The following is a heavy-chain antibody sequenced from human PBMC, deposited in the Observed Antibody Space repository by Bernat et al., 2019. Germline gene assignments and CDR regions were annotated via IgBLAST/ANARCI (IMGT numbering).Heavy chain of an antibody. V-gene: IGHV3-23*01. D-gene: IGHD3-10*01. J-gene: IGHJ4*02. Sequence: EVQLLESGGGLVQPGGSLRLSCAASGFPFSSLAMSWVRRAPGKGLEWVSAISGSGGSTYYADSVKGRFTISRDNSKNTLYLQMNSLRAEDTAVYYGAKGSGDYYGSGNPNYWGQGTLVTVSS. CDR1: GFPFSSLA. CDR3: AKGSGDYYGSGNPNY. CDR2: ISGSGGST.